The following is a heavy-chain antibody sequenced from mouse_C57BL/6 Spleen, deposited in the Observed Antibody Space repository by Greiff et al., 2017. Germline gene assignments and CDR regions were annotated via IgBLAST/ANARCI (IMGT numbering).Heavy chain of an antibody. CDR1: GYSFTDYN. CDR2: INTNYGTT. J-gene: IGHJ4*01. Sequence: VQLKESGPELVKPGASVKISCKASGYSFTDYNMNWVQQSNGKSLEWIGVINTNYGTTSYNQKFTGKATLTVDQSSSTAYMQLNSLTSEYSSVYYCARSWLGNYYAMGYWGQGTSVTVSS. V-gene: IGHV1-39*01. D-gene: IGHD2-2*01. CDR3: ARSWLGNYYAMGY.